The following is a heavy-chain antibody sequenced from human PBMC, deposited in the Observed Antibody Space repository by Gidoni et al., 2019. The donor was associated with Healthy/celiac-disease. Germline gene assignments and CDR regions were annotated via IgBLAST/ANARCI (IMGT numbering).Heavy chain of an antibody. V-gene: IGHV4-34*01. CDR2: INHSGST. CDR1: GGSFSGYY. CDR3: VGDIVVTRSFDY. D-gene: IGHD5-12*01. J-gene: IGHJ4*02. Sequence: QVQLQQWGAGLLKPSETLSLTCAVYGGSFSGYYWSWIRQPPGKGLEWIGEINHSGSTNYNPSLKSRVTISVDTSQNQFSLKLSSVAAADTAVYYCVGDIVVTRSFDYWGQGTLVTVSS.